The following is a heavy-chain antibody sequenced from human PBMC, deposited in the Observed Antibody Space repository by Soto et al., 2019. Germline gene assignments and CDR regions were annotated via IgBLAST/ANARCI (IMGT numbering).Heavy chain of an antibody. Sequence: ASVKVSCKASGYTFTSYYMHWVRQAPGQRLEWMGWINAGNGNTKYSQKFQGRVTITRDTSASTAYMELSSLRSEDTAVYYCARDRPPVAATPRCAFDIWGQGTMVTVSS. J-gene: IGHJ3*02. D-gene: IGHD2-15*01. CDR3: ARDRPPVAATPRCAFDI. V-gene: IGHV1-3*01. CDR1: GYTFTSYY. CDR2: INAGNGNT.